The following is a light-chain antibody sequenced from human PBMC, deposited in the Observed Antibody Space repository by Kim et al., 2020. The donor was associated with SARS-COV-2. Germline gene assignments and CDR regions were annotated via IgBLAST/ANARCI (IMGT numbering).Light chain of an antibody. CDR3: QHYNAYPWT. V-gene: IGKV1-5*01. CDR1: QSIGSW. J-gene: IGKJ1*01. Sequence: ASVGDRVTITCRASQSIGSWLAWYQQKPGKAPNLLIYDASTLEGGVPSRFSGSGSGTEFTLIISSLQADDFATYYCQHYNAYPWTFGQGTKVDIK. CDR2: DAS.